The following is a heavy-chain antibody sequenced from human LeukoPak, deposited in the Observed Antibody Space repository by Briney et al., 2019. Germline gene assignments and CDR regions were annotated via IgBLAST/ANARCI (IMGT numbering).Heavy chain of an antibody. CDR1: GLTFISDA. V-gene: IGHV3-15*01. Sequence: GSLRLSCAASGLTFISDAMSWVRQAPGKGLEWVGRIKSKTEGEATDYAAPVKGRFSLSRDDSKNTLYLQMNSLKTEDTAVYYCTTDGTSDGFWYCGQGTLATVSS. D-gene: IGHD3-10*01. CDR3: TTDGTSDGFWY. J-gene: IGHJ4*02. CDR2: IKSKTEGEAT.